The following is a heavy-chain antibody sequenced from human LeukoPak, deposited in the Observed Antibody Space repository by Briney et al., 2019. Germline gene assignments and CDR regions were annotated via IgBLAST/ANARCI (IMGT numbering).Heavy chain of an antibody. V-gene: IGHV3-7*01. CDR3: ARDTGCAGGTCFSFYDC. D-gene: IGHD2-15*01. CDR2: IKEDGSQK. Sequence: GGSLRLSCAASGFTFRTYWMTWARQAPGKGLEWVANIKEDGSQKYYVDSVKGRFTISRDNAKNSLYLQMDSLRAEDTAVYYRARDTGCAGGTCFSFYDCWGQGTLVTVSS. CDR1: GFTFRTYW. J-gene: IGHJ4*02.